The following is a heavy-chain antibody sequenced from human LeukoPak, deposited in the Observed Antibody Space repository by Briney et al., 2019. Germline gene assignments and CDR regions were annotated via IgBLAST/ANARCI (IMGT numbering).Heavy chain of an antibody. V-gene: IGHV4-59*01. CDR3: ARMSYYYDSSGYYYYYYMDV. CDR1: GGSISSYY. J-gene: IGHJ6*03. D-gene: IGHD3-22*01. CDR2: IYYSGST. Sequence: PSETLSLTCCVSGGSISSYYWSWIRQPPGKGLEWSGYIYYSGSTNYNPSLKSRVTISVDTSKNQFSLKLSSVTAADTAVYYCARMSYYYDSSGYYYYYYMDVWGKGTPVTVSS.